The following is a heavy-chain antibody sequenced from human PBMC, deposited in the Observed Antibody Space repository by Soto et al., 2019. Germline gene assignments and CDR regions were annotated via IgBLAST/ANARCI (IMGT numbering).Heavy chain of an antibody. J-gene: IGHJ6*02. D-gene: IGHD6-13*01. CDR2: IIPIFGTA. CDR3: ARGDSSSWLSNYYYGMDV. CDR1: GGTFSSYA. Sequence: ASVKVSCKASGGTFSSYAISWVRQAPGQGLEWMGGIIPIFGTANYAQKFQGRVTITADESTSTAYMELSSLRTEDTAVDYCARGDSSSWLSNYYYGMDVWGQGTTVPVSS. V-gene: IGHV1-69*13.